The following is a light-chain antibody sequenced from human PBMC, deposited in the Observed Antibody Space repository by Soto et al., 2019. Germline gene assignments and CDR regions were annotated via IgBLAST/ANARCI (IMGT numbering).Light chain of an antibody. CDR3: LLSYNGPYV. CDR1: TGAVTNGHY. Sequence: QAVVTQEPSLTVSPGGTVTLTCGSSTGAVTNGHYPYWFQQKPGQAPRTLIYDTTNRHSWTPARFSGSLLGGKAALTLSGAQPEHEAEYYCLLSYNGPYVFGTGTKVTV. J-gene: IGLJ1*01. CDR2: DTT. V-gene: IGLV7-46*01.